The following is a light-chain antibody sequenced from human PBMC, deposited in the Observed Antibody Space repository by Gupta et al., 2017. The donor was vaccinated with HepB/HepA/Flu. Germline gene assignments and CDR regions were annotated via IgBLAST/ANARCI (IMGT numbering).Light chain of an antibody. CDR1: NSGSKS. CDR2: DYS. CDR3: YIWENSRDHGGV. Sequence: SYELSQPPSVSVALGKTATITCGGNNSGSKSVYWYQQKSGQAPGLGVHDYSSRPAGIRERFFGANTGNTATLIINSGEDGEEAADYDYIWENSRDHGGVFGGGTKLIVL. J-gene: IGLJ3*02. V-gene: IGLV3-21*03.